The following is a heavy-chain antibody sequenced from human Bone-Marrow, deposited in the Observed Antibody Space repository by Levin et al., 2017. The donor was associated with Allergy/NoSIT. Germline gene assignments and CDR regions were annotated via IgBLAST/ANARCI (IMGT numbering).Heavy chain of an antibody. CDR1: GFTFNTYS. CDR3: TTPFDY. V-gene: IGHV3-48*04. CDR2: ISDTSETI. J-gene: IGHJ4*02. Sequence: PGGSLRLSCAASGFTFNTYSMNWVRQAPGKGLEWVSYISDTSETIYYADSVRGRFTISRDNAKNSLYLQMSSLRVEDTAVYYCTTPFDYWGQGTRVTVSS.